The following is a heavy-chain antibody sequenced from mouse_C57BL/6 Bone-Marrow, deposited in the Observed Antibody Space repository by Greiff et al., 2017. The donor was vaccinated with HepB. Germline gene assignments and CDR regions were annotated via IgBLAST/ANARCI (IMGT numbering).Heavy chain of an antibody. CDR3: ARSDYAWFAY. CDR2: INPYNGDT. V-gene: IGHV1-20*01. CDR1: GYSFTGYF. Sequence: EVKLMESGPELVKPGDSVKISCKASGYSFTGYFMNWVMQSHGKSLEWIGRINPYNGDTFYNQKFKGKATLTVDKSSSTAHMELRSLTSEDSAVYYCARSDYAWFAYWGQGTLVTVSA. D-gene: IGHD2-4*01. J-gene: IGHJ3*01.